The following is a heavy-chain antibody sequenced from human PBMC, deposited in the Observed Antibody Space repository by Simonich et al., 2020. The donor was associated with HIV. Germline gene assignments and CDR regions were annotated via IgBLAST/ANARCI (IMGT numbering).Heavy chain of an antibody. V-gene: IGHV4-34*01. CDR2: INHSGST. D-gene: IGHD2-2*01. CDR1: GGPVWGYY. CDR3: ARGFYQRLYYFDY. Sequence: QVQLQQWGAGLLQPSETLSLTCAVYGGPVWGYYWSWNRQPPGRGLGWIGEINHSGSTNYNPSLKSRVTISVDTSKNQFSLKLSSVTAADTAVYYCARGFYQRLYYFDYWGQGTLVTVSS. J-gene: IGHJ4*02.